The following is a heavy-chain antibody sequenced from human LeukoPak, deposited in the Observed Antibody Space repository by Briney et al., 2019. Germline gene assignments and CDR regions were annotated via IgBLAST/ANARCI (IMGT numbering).Heavy chain of an antibody. CDR3: ATTYYYDSSGYYTFDY. Sequence: SETLSLTCAVYGGSFSGYYWGWIRQPPGKGLEWIGSIYHSGSTYYNPSLKSRVTISVDTSKNQFSLKLSSVTAADTAVYYCATTYYYDSSGYYTFDYWGQGTLVTVSS. D-gene: IGHD3-22*01. CDR1: GGSFSGYY. V-gene: IGHV4-38-2*01. J-gene: IGHJ4*02. CDR2: IYHSGST.